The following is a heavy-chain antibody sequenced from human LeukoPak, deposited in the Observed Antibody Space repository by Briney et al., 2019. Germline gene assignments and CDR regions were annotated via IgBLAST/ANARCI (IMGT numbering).Heavy chain of an antibody. J-gene: IGHJ3*01. D-gene: IGHD4-17*01. Sequence: SETLSLTCSVSDDSFTTHYWTWIRHPPGKGLEWIGYISSIGSTNYNPSLKSRVTITIDTSKKQFSLKMASVTAADTAVYYCARDPTTVTKGFDVWGQGTMVTVSS. V-gene: IGHV4-59*11. CDR3: ARDPTTVTKGFDV. CDR2: ISSIGST. CDR1: DDSFTTHY.